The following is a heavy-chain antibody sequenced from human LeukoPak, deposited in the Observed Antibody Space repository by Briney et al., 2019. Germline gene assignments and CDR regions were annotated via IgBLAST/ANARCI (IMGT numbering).Heavy chain of an antibody. Sequence: SVKVSCKASGGTFSSYTISWVRQAPGQELEWMGRIIPILGIANYAQKFQGRVTITADKSTSTAYMELSSLRSEDTAVYYCAREVIQLWPGSTDYYGMDVWGQGTTVTVSS. CDR3: AREVIQLWPGSTDYYGMDV. CDR1: GGTFSSYT. V-gene: IGHV1-69*04. J-gene: IGHJ6*02. CDR2: IIPILGIA. D-gene: IGHD5-18*01.